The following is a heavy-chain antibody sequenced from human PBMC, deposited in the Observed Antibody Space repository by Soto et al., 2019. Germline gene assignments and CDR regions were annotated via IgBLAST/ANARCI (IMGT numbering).Heavy chain of an antibody. Sequence: EVHLVESGGGLVQTGGSLRLSCAIFESTVSRDWMNWVRQAPGKGLEWVAHINQDGSEKYYVDSVKGRFTISRDNAKKSLYLQMNSLRRADTAMYYWSGGVGDDFWGQGTLVTVSS. J-gene: IGHJ4*02. CDR3: SGGVGDDF. V-gene: IGHV3-7*04. CDR2: INQDGSEK. D-gene: IGHD1-26*01. CDR1: ESTVSRDW.